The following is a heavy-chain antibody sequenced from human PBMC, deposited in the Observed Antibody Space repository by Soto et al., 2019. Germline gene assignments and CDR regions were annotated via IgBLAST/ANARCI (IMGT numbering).Heavy chain of an antibody. CDR2: IIPIFGTA. Sequence: ASVKVSCNASGGTFISYAISLVRQAPGQGLEWMGGIIPIFGTANYAQKFQGRFTISRDNSKNTLYLQMNSLRAEDTAVYYCAKGGYSYGYAPDYWGQGTLVTVSS. V-gene: IGHV1-69*05. CDR3: AKGGYSYGYAPDY. CDR1: GGTFISYA. D-gene: IGHD5-18*01. J-gene: IGHJ4*02.